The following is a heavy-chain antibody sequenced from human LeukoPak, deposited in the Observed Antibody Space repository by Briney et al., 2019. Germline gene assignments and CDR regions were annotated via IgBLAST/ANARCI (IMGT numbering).Heavy chain of an antibody. CDR3: TTRILIIVGATTLDY. V-gene: IGHV3-15*01. Sequence: PGGSLRLSCAASGFTFSNAWMSWVRQAPGKGLEWVGRIKSKTDGGTTDYAAPVKGRFTISRDDSKNTLYLQMNSLKTEDTAVYYCTTRILIIVGATTLDYWGQGTLVTVSS. D-gene: IGHD1-26*01. J-gene: IGHJ4*02. CDR1: GFTFSNAW. CDR2: IKSKTDGGTT.